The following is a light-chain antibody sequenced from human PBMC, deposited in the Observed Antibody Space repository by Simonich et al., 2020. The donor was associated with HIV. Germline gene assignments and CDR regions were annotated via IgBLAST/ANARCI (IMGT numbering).Light chain of an antibody. Sequence: SYELTQPPSVSVSPGQTARITCSGDALPNQYAYWFQQKPGQAPVRIICKYRERPSGIPERFSGSSSGTSVTLTISGVQAEDEADYYCQSADSSGSYRVFGGGTKLTVL. V-gene: IGLV3-25*03. CDR2: KYR. CDR1: ALPNQY. CDR3: QSADSSGSYRV. J-gene: IGLJ3*02.